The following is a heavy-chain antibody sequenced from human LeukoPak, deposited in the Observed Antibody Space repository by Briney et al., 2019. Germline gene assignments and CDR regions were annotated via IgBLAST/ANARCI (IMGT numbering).Heavy chain of an antibody. CDR1: GSTFNGHW. V-gene: IGHV3-7*03. J-gene: IGHJ4*02. CDR2: IKEDGRQA. D-gene: IGHD6-6*01. CDR3: AKDPISSTAARRFDY. Sequence: GGSLRLSCVGSGSTFNGHWLTWVRQAPGRGLEWVASIKEDGRQAYYMDSVKGRFTISRDNSKKSLYLQMNSLRVEDTAVYYCAKDPISSTAARRFDYWGQGTLVTVSS.